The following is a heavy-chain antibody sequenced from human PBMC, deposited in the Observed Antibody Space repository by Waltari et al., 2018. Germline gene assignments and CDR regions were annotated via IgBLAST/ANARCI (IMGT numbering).Heavy chain of an antibody. CDR3: AKSLGDTYGRYPMDY. Sequence: EVQLLESGGGLVQPGGSLRLSCVASGFTFGGDTMTWVRQAPGKGLDWVSTIRGSGADTYYADSVKGRFTISRDNSRDTLYLQMNTLTAGDTAIYYCAKSLGDTYGRYPMDYWGQGTLVTVSS. V-gene: IGHV3-23*01. CDR1: GFTFGGDT. CDR2: IRGSGADT. D-gene: IGHD3-10*01. J-gene: IGHJ4*02.